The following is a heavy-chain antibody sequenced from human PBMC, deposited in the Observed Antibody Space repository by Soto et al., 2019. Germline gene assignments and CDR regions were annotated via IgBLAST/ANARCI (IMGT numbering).Heavy chain of an antibody. CDR3: ARQPRRITIFGVVIIPYIDY. V-gene: IGHV4-39*01. CDR1: GGSISSSSYY. CDR2: IYYSGST. J-gene: IGHJ4*02. Sequence: SETLSLTCTVSGGSISSSSYYWGWIRQPPGKGLEWIGSIYYSGSTYYNPSLKSRVTISVDTSKNQFSLKLSSVTAADTAVYYCARQPRRITIFGVVIIPYIDYWGQGTLVTVSS. D-gene: IGHD3-3*01.